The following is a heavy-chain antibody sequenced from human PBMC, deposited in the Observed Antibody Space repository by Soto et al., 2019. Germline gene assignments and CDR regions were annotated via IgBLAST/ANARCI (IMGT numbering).Heavy chain of an antibody. CDR1: GFTVSSNY. CDR3: ARDGPAIAAAVGYYGMDV. V-gene: IGHV3-53*01. D-gene: IGHD6-13*01. Sequence: EVQLVESGGGLIQPGGSLRLSCAASGFTVSSNYISWVRQAPGKGLEWVSVIYSGGSTYYADSVKGRFTISGDNSKNTLYLQMNSLRAEDTAVYYCARDGPAIAAAVGYYGMDVWGQGTTVTVSS. CDR2: IYSGGST. J-gene: IGHJ6*02.